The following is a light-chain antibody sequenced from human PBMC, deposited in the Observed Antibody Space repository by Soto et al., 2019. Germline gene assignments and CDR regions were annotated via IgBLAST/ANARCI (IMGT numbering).Light chain of an antibody. CDR1: QSVLYSFNNKNY. V-gene: IGKV4-1*01. J-gene: IGKJ1*01. CDR3: QHYYSDPPWT. Sequence: DIVMTQSPDSLAVSLGERATINCRSSQSVLYSFNNKNYLGWYQQKAGQPPKLLIYWASTRESGVPDRFSGSGSGTDFTLTISSVQAEDVAVYYCQHYYSDPPWTFGQGPKVEIK. CDR2: WAS.